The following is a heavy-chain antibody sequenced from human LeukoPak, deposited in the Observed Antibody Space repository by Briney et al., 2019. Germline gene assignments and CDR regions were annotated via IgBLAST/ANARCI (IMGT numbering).Heavy chain of an antibody. CDR1: GFTFSSYS. D-gene: IGHD3-10*01. Sequence: GGSLRLSCAASGFTFSSYSMNWVRQAPGKGLEWVSSISSSSSYIYYADSVKGRFTISRDNAKNSLYLQMNSLRAEDTAVYYCARWYYGSGSPLYYYYMDVWGKGTTVTVSS. J-gene: IGHJ6*03. CDR2: ISSSSSYI. V-gene: IGHV3-21*01. CDR3: ARWYYGSGSPLYYYYMDV.